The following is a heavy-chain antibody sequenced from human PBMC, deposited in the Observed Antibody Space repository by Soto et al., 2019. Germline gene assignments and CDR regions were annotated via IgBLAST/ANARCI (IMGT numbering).Heavy chain of an antibody. CDR2: MNPNSGNT. Sequence: ASVKVSCKAPGYTFTSYDINWVRQATGQGLEWMGWMNPNSGNTGYAQKFQGRVTMTRNTSISTAYMELSSLRSEDTAVYYCARVRGIVVVPAAIFHYYYGMDVWGQGTTVTVSS. V-gene: IGHV1-8*01. J-gene: IGHJ6*02. D-gene: IGHD2-2*01. CDR1: GYTFTSYD. CDR3: ARVRGIVVVPAAIFHYYYGMDV.